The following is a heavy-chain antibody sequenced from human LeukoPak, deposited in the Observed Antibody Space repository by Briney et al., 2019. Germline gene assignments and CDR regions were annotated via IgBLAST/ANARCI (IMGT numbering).Heavy chain of an antibody. CDR2: ISNTSTYI. Sequence: GGPLRLSCAASGFTFSSFTMNWLRQAPGKGLEWVSYISNTSTYIHYADSVKGRFTISRDNAKNSLYLQMNSLRAEDTAVYYCARFDYADYLAFDYWGQGTLVTVSS. J-gene: IGHJ4*02. CDR1: GFTFSSFT. V-gene: IGHV3-21*01. CDR3: ARFDYADYLAFDY. D-gene: IGHD4-17*01.